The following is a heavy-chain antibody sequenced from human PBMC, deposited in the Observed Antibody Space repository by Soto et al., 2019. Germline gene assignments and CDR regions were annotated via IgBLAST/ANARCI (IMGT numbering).Heavy chain of an antibody. CDR2: ISPSSGTI. Sequence: GGSLRLSCAASGFTFSIYTMNWVRQAPGKGLEWISYISPSSGTIYYADSVEGRFTISRDNAKNSLYLQMNSLRDEDTAVYYCATYCNGVACHGAFDIWGQGTMVTVSS. D-gene: IGHD2-15*01. CDR3: ATYCNGVACHGAFDI. V-gene: IGHV3-48*02. CDR1: GFTFSIYT. J-gene: IGHJ3*02.